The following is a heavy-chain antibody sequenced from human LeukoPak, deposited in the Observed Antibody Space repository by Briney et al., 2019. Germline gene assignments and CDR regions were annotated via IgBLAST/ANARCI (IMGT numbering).Heavy chain of an antibody. CDR2: ISSGSSYI. V-gene: IGHV3-21*01. D-gene: IGHD4-23*01. J-gene: IGHJ4*02. CDR3: ARDLTGNVFDY. Sequence: GGCLRLSCAASDFTFSTYSMNWVRQAPGKGLEWVSSISSGSSYIYYADSVKGRFTISRDNAKNTLYLQMNSLRSEDTAVYYCARDLTGNVFDYWGQGTLVTVSS. CDR1: DFTFSTYS.